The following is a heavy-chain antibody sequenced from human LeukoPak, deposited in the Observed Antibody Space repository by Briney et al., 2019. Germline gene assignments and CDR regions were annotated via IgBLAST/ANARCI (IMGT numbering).Heavy chain of an antibody. Sequence: SETLSLTCTVSGGSVSSGSYYWSWIRQPPRKGLEWIGYIYYSGSTNYNPSLKSRVTISVDTSKNQFSLKLSSVTAADTAVYYCARATRKADAFDIWGQGTMVTVSS. V-gene: IGHV4-61*01. D-gene: IGHD1-14*01. CDR1: GGSVSSGSYY. CDR2: IYYSGST. CDR3: ARATRKADAFDI. J-gene: IGHJ3*02.